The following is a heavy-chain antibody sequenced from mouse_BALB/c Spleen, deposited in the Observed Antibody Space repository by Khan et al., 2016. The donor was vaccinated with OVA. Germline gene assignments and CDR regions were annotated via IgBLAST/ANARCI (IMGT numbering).Heavy chain of an antibody. D-gene: IGHD2-14*01. CDR1: GYTFTSHT. Sequence: QVQLKQSGAELARPGASVKMSCKASGYTFTSHTMHWIKQRPGQGLEWIGYINPSSGYNQKLNDKATLTADISSSTAYMQLSSLTSEDSAVYYCARRTTEYALDYWGQGISVTVSS. CDR3: ARRTTEYALDY. V-gene: IGHV1-4*01. J-gene: IGHJ4*01. CDR2: INPSSG.